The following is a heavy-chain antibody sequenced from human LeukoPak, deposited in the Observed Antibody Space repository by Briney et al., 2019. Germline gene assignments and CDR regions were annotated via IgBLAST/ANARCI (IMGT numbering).Heavy chain of an antibody. D-gene: IGHD3-3*01. CDR2: IYYSGST. CDR3: ARTVTYYDFWSGPPNNYYFDY. J-gene: IGHJ4*02. V-gene: IGHV4-61*01. CDR1: GGSVSSGSYY. Sequence: SETLSLTCTVSGGSVSSGSYYWSWIRQPPGKGLEWIGYIYYSGSTNYNPSLKSRVTISVDTSKNQFSLKLSSVTAADTAVYYCARTVTYYDFWSGPPNNYYFDYWGQGTLVTVSS.